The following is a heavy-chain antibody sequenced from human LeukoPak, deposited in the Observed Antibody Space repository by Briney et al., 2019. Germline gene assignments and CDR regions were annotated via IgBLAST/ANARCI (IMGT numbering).Heavy chain of an antibody. V-gene: IGHV3-48*04. J-gene: IGHJ6*02. CDR3: ARFKYCTNGVCSSRGYYYYGMDV. CDR1: GFTFSSYS. CDR2: ISSSGSTI. Sequence: GGSLRLSCAASGFTFSSYSMNWVRQAPGKGLEWVSYISSSGSTIYYADSVKGRFTISRDNAKNSLYLQMTSLRAEDTAVYYCARFKYCTNGVCSSRGYYYYGMDVWGQGTTVTVSS. D-gene: IGHD2-8*01.